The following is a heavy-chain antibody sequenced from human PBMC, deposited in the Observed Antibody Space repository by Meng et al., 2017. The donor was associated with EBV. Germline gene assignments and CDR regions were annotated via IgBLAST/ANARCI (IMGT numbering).Heavy chain of an antibody. CDR3: WGDLNYGSY. V-gene: IGHV3-73*01. D-gene: IGHD3-16*01. Sequence: EVDLGESGGGLGQPGGALKLSCGASGFIFRDSAMHWVRQASGKGLEWVGRVETKASKYATAYAASVKGRFSVSRDDSKNMVFLEMNSLKTEDTARYYCWGDLNYGSYWGQGTLVTVSS. CDR1: GFIFRDSA. CDR2: VETKASKYAT. J-gene: IGHJ4*02.